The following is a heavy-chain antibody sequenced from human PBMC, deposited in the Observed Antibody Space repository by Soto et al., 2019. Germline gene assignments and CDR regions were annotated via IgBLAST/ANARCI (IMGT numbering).Heavy chain of an antibody. CDR3: ATSGHCSGGSCLYYYYYYYMDV. V-gene: IGHV1-3*01. CDR2: INAGNGNT. CDR1: GYTFTSYA. J-gene: IGHJ6*03. Sequence: GASVKVSCKASGYTFTSYAMHWVRQAPGQRLEWMGWINAGNGNTKYSQKFQGRVTITRDTSASTAYMELSSLRSEDTAVYYCATSGHCSGGSCLYYYYYYYMDVWGKGTTVTVSS. D-gene: IGHD2-15*01.